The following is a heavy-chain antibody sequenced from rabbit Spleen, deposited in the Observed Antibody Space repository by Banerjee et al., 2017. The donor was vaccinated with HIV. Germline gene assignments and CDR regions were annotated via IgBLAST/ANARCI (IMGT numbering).Heavy chain of an antibody. J-gene: IGHJ3*01. CDR3: ARDLPEIIGWNFGF. D-gene: IGHD1-1*01. CDR1: GFSFSEKEV. V-gene: IGHV1S40*01. Sequence: QSLEESGGGLVQPEGSLTLTCKASGFSFSEKEVMCWVRQAPGKGLEWIGCINTITGKTVYATWTKGRFTISRASSTTVFLQVTRLTAADTATYFCARDLPEIIGWNFGFWGQGTLVTVS. CDR2: INTITGKT.